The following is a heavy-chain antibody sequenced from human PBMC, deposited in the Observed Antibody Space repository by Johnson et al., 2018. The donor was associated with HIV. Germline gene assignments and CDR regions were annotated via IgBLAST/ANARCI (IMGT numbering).Heavy chain of an antibody. V-gene: IGHV3-66*02. Sequence: EVQLVESGGGVVQPGGSLRLSCAASGFTVSSNYMSWVRPAPGKGLEWVSVIYSGGSTYYADSVKGRFTISRDNSKNTLYLQMNSLRAEDTAVYYCARGSYYDSSGDAFDIWGQGTMVTVSS. CDR1: GFTVSSNY. J-gene: IGHJ3*02. D-gene: IGHD3-22*01. CDR2: IYSGGST. CDR3: ARGSYYDSSGDAFDI.